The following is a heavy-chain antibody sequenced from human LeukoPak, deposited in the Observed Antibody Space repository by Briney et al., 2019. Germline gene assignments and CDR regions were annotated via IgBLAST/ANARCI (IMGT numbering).Heavy chain of an antibody. CDR2: IYYSGST. J-gene: IGHJ4*02. CDR3: ARVTGYSSGWYVGY. D-gene: IGHD6-19*01. V-gene: IGHV4-39*01. Sequence: PSETLSLTCTVSGGSISSSSYYWGCIRRPPGKGLEWIGSIYYSGSTYYNPSLKSRVTISVDTSKNQFSLKLSSVTAADTAVYYCARVTGYSSGWYVGYWGQGTLVTVSS. CDR1: GGSISSSSYY.